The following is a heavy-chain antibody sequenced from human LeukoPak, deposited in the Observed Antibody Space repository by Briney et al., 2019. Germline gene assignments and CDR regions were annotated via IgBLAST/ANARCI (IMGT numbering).Heavy chain of an antibody. D-gene: IGHD3-22*01. V-gene: IGHV1-46*01. CDR2: INPSGGST. CDR1: GYTFTSYY. Sequence: GASVKVSCKASGYTFTSYYMHWVRQAPGQGLEWLGTINPSGGSTSYAQKFQGRVTMTRDTSTSTVYMELSSLRSEDTAVYYCARGASDSSGYPLNFDYWGQGTLVTVSS. CDR3: ARGASDSSGYPLNFDY. J-gene: IGHJ4*02.